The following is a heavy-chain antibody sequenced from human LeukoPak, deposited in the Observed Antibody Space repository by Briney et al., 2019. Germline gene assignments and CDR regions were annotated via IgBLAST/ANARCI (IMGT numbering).Heavy chain of an antibody. V-gene: IGHV3-33*06. D-gene: IGHD3-9*01. CDR3: AKDQHDVLTGYSIDY. J-gene: IGHJ4*02. Sequence: GGSLRLSCAASGFSFRNCGMHWVRQAPGKGLEWVAVIWFDGTNKYYADSVKGRFTISRDNSRNTLHLQMSSLRAEDTAVYYCAKDQHDVLTGYSIDYWGQGTLVTVSS. CDR1: GFSFRNCG. CDR2: IWFDGTNK.